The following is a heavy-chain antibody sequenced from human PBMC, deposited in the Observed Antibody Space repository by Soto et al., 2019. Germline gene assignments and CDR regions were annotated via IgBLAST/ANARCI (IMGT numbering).Heavy chain of an antibody. D-gene: IGHD3-3*01. CDR3: ARDRRFLEWLDY. CDR2: IWYDGSNK. J-gene: IGHJ4*01. V-gene: IGHV3-33*01. CDR1: XXXFTXYG. Sequence: XXXFTXYGIXXXRQAPGKGLEWVAVIWYDGSNKYYGDSVKGRFSISRXXSKNTVYLQMNSLRAEDTAVYYCARDRRFLEWLDYWGXXTLVSVSS.